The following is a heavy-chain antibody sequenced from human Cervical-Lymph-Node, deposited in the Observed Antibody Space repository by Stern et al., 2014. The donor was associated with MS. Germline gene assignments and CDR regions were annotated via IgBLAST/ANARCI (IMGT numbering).Heavy chain of an antibody. CDR1: GGTFSSYT. V-gene: IGHV1-69*12. Sequence: VQLVQSGAEVKKPGYSVKVSCKASGGTFSSYTISWVRQAPGQGLEWMGGIIPIFRTPNYAQKFQGRVTITADESTSTAYMELSSLRSEDTAVYYCARDRMSIAAAGTSWFDPWGQGTLVTVSS. D-gene: IGHD6-13*01. CDR3: ARDRMSIAAAGTSWFDP. CDR2: IIPIFRTP. J-gene: IGHJ5*02.